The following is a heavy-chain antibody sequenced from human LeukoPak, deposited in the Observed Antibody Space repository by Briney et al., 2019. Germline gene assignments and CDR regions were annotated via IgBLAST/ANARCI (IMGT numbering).Heavy chain of an antibody. Sequence: GGSLRLSCAASGFTFSSYAMSWVRQAPGKGLEWVSAISGSGDSTYYGDSVKGRFTISRDNSKNTLYLQMNSLRAEDTAVYYCAKTNKAAPWSYFDYWGQGTLVTVSS. J-gene: IGHJ4*02. V-gene: IGHV3-23*01. CDR2: ISGSGDST. CDR1: GFTFSSYA. D-gene: IGHD6-13*01. CDR3: AKTNKAAPWSYFDY.